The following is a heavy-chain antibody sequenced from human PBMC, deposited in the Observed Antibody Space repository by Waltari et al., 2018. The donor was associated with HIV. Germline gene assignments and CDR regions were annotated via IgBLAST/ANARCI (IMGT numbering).Heavy chain of an antibody. CDR3: ARVPRGLEGDGDSWFDA. J-gene: IGHJ5*02. CDR1: GGSLSGYY. CDR2: INHSGST. D-gene: IGHD1-1*01. Sequence: QVQLQQWGTGLLKASETLSLTCAVYGGSLSGYYWSWIRQFPGKGLEWIGEINHSGSTSYNPSLKSRVIISVDTSKNQFSLKLISVTAADTAVYYCARVPRGLEGDGDSWFDAWGQGTLVTVSS. V-gene: IGHV4-34*01.